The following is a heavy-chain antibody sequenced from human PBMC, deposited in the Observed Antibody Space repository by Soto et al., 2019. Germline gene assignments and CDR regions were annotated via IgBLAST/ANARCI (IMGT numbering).Heavy chain of an antibody. D-gene: IGHD1-1*01. CDR3: AKEAEENENVPIPGDN. V-gene: IGHV3-23*01. CDR2: LSGSGTMR. Sequence: GGSLRLSYAASGFSFRNYAMTWVRQAPGMGLEWVSGLSGSGTMRYYADSVRGRFIISRDNAKNTLFLQMDNLRVEDSAVYYCAKEAEENENVPIPGDNWGQGTPVTVSS. J-gene: IGHJ4*02. CDR1: GFSFRNYA.